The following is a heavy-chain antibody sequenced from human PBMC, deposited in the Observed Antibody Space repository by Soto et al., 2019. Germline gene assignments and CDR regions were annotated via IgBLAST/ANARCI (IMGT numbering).Heavy chain of an antibody. J-gene: IGHJ4*02. D-gene: IGHD3-9*01. CDR3: ASRPYDILTGYHPARYYFDY. V-gene: IGHV4-31*03. CDR1: GGSISSGGYY. CDR2: IYYSGST. Sequence: SETLSLTCTVSGGSISSGGYYWSWIRQHPGKGLEWIGYIYYSGSTYYNPSLKSRVTISVDTFKNQFSLKLISVTAADTAVYYCASRPYDILTGYHPARYYFDYWGQGTLVTVSS.